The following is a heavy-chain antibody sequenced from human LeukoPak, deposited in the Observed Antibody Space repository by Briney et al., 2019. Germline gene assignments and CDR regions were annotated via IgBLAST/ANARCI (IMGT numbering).Heavy chain of an antibody. CDR2: IWYDGGNK. CDR3: AKDMGFSVTTFTGDY. CDR1: GFIFSSYG. D-gene: IGHD4-11*01. J-gene: IGHJ4*02. Sequence: GRSLRLSCAASGFIFSSYGMHWVSQDPGKWLEWVAVIWYDGGNKYYADAVKGRFTISRYNSKNTLYLQMNSLRAEDTAVYYCAKDMGFSVTTFTGDYWGQGTLVTVSS. V-gene: IGHV3-33*06.